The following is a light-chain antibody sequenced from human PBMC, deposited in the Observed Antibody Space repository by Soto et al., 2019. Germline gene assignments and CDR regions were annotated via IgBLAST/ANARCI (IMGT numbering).Light chain of an antibody. V-gene: IGKV3-20*01. CDR2: GSS. CDR3: QQYGNSRYT. J-gene: IGKJ2*01. Sequence: EIVLTQSPGTLSLSPGERVTLSCRASQRVSSSYLAWYQQKPGQAPRLLIYGSSSRATGIPDRFSGSGSGPDFTLTISRLEPEDFAVYYCQQYGNSRYTFGQGTKLEIK. CDR1: QRVSSSY.